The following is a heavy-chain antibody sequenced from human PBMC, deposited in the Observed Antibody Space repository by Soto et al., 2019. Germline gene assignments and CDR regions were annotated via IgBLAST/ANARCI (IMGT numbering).Heavy chain of an antibody. V-gene: IGHV5-51*01. CDR1: GYSFTSYW. CDR2: IYPGDSDT. Sequence: GESLKISCKGSGYSFTSYWIGWVRQMPGKCLEWMGIIYPGDSDTRYSPSFQGQVTISADKSISTAYLQWSSLKASDTAMYYCASQEEIATIDSLGQRTLVTVSS. CDR3: ASQEEIATIDS. D-gene: IGHD5-12*01. J-gene: IGHJ4*02.